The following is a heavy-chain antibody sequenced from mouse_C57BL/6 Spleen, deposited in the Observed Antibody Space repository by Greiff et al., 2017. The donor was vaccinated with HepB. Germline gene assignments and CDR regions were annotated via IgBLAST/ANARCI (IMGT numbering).Heavy chain of an antibody. Sequence: EVKLMESGAELVRPGASVKLSCTASGFNIKDDYMHWVKQRPEQGLEWIGWIDPENGDTEYASKFQGKATITADTSSNTAYLQLSSLTSEDTAVYYCTTVFAYWGQGTLVTVSA. CDR1: GFNIKDDY. J-gene: IGHJ3*01. CDR2: IDPENGDT. CDR3: TTVFAY. V-gene: IGHV14-4*01.